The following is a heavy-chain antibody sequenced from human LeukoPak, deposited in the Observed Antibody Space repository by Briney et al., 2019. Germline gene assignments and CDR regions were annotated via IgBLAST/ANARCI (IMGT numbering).Heavy chain of an antibody. V-gene: IGHV5-51*01. CDR3: ARSDPRGIAVTGNDY. CDR1: GYSFTSYW. J-gene: IGHJ4*02. CDR2: IYPGDSNT. D-gene: IGHD6-19*01. Sequence: GESLKISCKGSGYSFTSYWIGWVRQMPGKGLEWMGIIYPGDSNTRYSPSFQGQVTISADKSISTAYLQWSSLKASDTAMYYCARSDPRGIAVTGNDYWGQGTLVTVSS.